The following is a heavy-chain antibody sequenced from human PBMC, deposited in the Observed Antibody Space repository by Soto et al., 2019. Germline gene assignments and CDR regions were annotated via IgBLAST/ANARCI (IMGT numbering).Heavy chain of an antibody. CDR3: ARGSKDSYPGSRIFDF. J-gene: IGHJ4*02. Sequence: GGSLRLSCATSGFTFSTYAMSWVRQAPGKGLEWVSAISASSSSTYYADSVKGRFTISRDNSKKTLHLQMDSLRAEDTAVYFCARGSKDSYPGSRIFDFWGRGTLVTVSS. D-gene: IGHD3-10*01. CDR2: ISASSSST. CDR1: GFTFSTYA. V-gene: IGHV3-23*01.